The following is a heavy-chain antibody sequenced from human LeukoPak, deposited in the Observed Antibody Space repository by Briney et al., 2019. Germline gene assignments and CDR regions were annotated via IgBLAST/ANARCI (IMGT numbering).Heavy chain of an antibody. J-gene: IGHJ4*02. CDR3: ARVIAVAGTALSY. V-gene: IGHV3-23*01. CDR2: ISGSGGST. D-gene: IGHD6-19*01. Sequence: PGGALRLSCSASGVTLSSYGMSLVPPAPGEGVEGVSAISGSGGSTYYADSVKGRFTISRDNAKNSLYLQMNSLRAEDTAVYYCARVIAVAGTALSYWGQGTLVTVSS. CDR1: GVTLSSYG.